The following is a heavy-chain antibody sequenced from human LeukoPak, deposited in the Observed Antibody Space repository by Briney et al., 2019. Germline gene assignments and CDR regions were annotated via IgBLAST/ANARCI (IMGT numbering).Heavy chain of an antibody. V-gene: IGHV3-15*07. CDR3: TTRTTTTIY. CDR2: IASNTDGGTT. J-gene: IGHJ4*02. CDR1: HFTFTNRW. Sequence: GGSLRLSCAASHFTFTNRWMNWVRQAPGKGLEWVGRIASNTDGGTTDYAAPVKGRFTISRDDSKNALYLQKNSLKTEDTALYYCTTRTTTTIYWGQGTLVTVSS. D-gene: IGHD1-7*01.